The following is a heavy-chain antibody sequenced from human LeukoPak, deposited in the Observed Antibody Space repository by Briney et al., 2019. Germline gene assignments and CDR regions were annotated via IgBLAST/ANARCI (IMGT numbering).Heavy chain of an antibody. D-gene: IGHD6-6*01. CDR2: ISGSGGST. CDR1: GFTFSNCA. V-gene: IGHV3-23*01. Sequence: GGSLRLSCAASGFTFSNCAVSWVRQAPGKGLEWVSAISGSGGSTYYAGSVKGRFTISRDNSKNTLSLQMNSLRADDTAIYYCAKGTYSSSPRDYWGQGTLVTVSS. CDR3: AKGTYSSSPRDY. J-gene: IGHJ4*02.